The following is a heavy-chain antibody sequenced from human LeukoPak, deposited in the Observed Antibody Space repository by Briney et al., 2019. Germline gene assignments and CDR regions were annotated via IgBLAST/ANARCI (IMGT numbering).Heavy chain of an antibody. CDR3: ARDGLAAAGRRSEYYYYYGMDV. V-gene: IGHV4-4*07. CDR1: GGSMSSFY. Sequence: SETLSLTCTVSGGSMSSFYWSWIRQPAGKGLEWIGRIYTSGSTNYNPSLKSRVTMSVDTSKNQFSLKLSSVTAADTAVYYCARDGLAAAGRRSEYYYYYGMDVWGQGTTVTVSS. D-gene: IGHD6-13*01. J-gene: IGHJ6*02. CDR2: IYTSGST.